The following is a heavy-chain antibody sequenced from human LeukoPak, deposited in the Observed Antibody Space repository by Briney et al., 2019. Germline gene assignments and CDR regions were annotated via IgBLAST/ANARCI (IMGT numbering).Heavy chain of an antibody. CDR1: GFTFSSYN. J-gene: IGHJ3*02. D-gene: IGHD4-23*01. CDR3: ARDNGGNADAFDI. V-gene: IGHV3-48*01. Sequence: GGSLRLSCAASGFTFSSYNMNWVRQAPGKGLEWVSYISSSSSTIYYADSVKGRFTISRDNSKNTLYLQMNSLRAEDTAVYYCARDNGGNADAFDIWGQGTMVTVSS. CDR2: ISSSSSTI.